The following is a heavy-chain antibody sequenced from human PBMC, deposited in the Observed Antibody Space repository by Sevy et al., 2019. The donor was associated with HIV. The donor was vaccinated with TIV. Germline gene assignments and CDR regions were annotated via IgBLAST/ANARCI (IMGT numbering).Heavy chain of an antibody. CDR2: MTSSGSYI. V-gene: IGHV3-21*01. J-gene: IGHJ4*02. CDR3: VRDGWNY. CDR1: GFTFSTST. D-gene: IGHD2-15*01. Sequence: GGSLRLSCAASGFTFSTSTMNWVRQAPGKGLEWVSLMTSSGSYILYADSVKGRFTISRDNGENSVFLQMNSLRVEDTAVYYCVRDGWNYWGQGTLVTVSS.